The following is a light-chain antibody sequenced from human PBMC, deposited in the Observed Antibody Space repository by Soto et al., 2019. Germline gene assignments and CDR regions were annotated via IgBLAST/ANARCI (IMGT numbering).Light chain of an antibody. J-gene: IGLJ2*01. CDR3: SSYTTTSALV. CDR2: EVS. V-gene: IGLV2-14*01. CDR1: SSDVGGYDY. Sequence: QSALTQPASVSGSPGQSITISCTGTSSDVGGYDYVSWYQHHPGKVPKLIIYEVSKRPSGVSLRFSGSKSGNTASLTISGLQTEDEADYYCSSYTTTSALVFGGGTQLTVL.